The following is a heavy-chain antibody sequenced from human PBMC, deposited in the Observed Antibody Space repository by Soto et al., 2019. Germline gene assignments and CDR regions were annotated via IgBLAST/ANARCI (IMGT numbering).Heavy chain of an antibody. V-gene: IGHV4-4*02. J-gene: IGHJ3*02. Sequence: SETLSLTCSVSGDYISNNKWWSWVRQPPGKGLEWIGEMHHSGSVHYNASLKSRATISVDKSRNQFSLQLTSVTAADTAIYYCARRYGYAFDIWGQGTMVTVSS. CDR1: GDYISNNKW. CDR2: MHHSGSV. D-gene: IGHD5-18*01. CDR3: ARRYGYAFDI.